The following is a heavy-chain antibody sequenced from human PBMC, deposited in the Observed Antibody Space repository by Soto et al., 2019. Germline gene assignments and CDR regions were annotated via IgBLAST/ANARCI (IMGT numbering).Heavy chain of an antibody. CDR3: ARGGANIVVVPAAPYYFDY. J-gene: IGHJ4*02. CDR1: GGSFSGYY. D-gene: IGHD2-2*01. CDR2: INHSGST. Sequence: PSETLSLTCAVYGGSFSGYYWSWIRQPPGKGLEWIGEINHSGSTNYNPSLKSRVTISVDTSKNQFSLKLSSVTAADTAVYYCARGGANIVVVPAAPYYFDYWGQGTLVTVSS. V-gene: IGHV4-34*01.